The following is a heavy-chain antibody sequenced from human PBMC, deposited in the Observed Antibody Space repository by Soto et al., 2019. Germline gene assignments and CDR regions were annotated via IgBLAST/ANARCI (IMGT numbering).Heavy chain of an antibody. CDR2: LSYDGTYK. J-gene: IGHJ6*02. CDR1: GFTFSSYG. D-gene: IGHD1-26*01. Sequence: QVQLVESGGGVVQPGRSLRLSCEASGFTFSSYGMHWVRQAPGKGLEWLAILSYDGTYKYYADSVRGRFTISRDNSKNTLYLQMNSLRAEDTALYYCAKDSVGATLYYNGMDVWGLGTTVTVSS. CDR3: AKDSVGATLYYNGMDV. V-gene: IGHV3-30*18.